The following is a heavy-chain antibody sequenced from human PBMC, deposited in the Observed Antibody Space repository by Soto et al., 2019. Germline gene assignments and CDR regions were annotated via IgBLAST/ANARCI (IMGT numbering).Heavy chain of an antibody. CDR1: GGSISSSGYL. J-gene: IGHJ4*02. CDR2: ISDKGAT. D-gene: IGHD2-2*01. V-gene: IGHV4-30-2*01. Sequence: QLQLQESVSGLVKPSQTLSLTCAVSGGSISSSGYLWNWIRQPPGKGLEWIGSISDKGATSYNPSLVSRVTITLDRSKNEFSLKLTSVTAADTALYYCANALVISTGLDYWGQGSLVTVSS. CDR3: ANALVISTGLDY.